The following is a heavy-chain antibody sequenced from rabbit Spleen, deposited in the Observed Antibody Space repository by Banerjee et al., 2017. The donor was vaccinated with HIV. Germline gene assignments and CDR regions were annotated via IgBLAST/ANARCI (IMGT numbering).Heavy chain of an antibody. V-gene: IGHV1S7*01. CDR3: VREVAGKFGL. CDR2: IDPIFGIA. J-gene: IGHJ4*01. Sequence: QLVESGGGLVKPEGSLTRSCKACGFAFSRYYVSWVRQAPGKGLEWIGDIDPIFGIAVYASWVNGRFTISSHNAQNTLYLQLNSLTAADTATYFCVREVAGKFGLWGPGTLVTVS. CDR1: GFAFSRYY. D-gene: IGHD4-1*01.